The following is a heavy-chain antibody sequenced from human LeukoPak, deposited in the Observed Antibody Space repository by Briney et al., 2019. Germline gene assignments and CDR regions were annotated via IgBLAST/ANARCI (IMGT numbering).Heavy chain of an antibody. CDR1: GYSFTSYW. CDR2: IYPGDSDT. D-gene: IGHD3-16*02. V-gene: IGHV5-51*01. Sequence: GESLKISCKGSGYSFTSYWIGWVRQMPGKGLEWMGIIYPGDSDTRYSPSFQGQVTISADKSISTAYLQWSSLKASDTAMYYCARVAFGGVIEPNWFEPWGQGTLVTVSS. CDR3: ARVAFGGVIEPNWFEP. J-gene: IGHJ5*02.